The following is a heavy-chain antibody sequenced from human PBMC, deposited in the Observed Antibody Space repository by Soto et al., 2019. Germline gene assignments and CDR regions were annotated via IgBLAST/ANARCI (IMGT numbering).Heavy chain of an antibody. V-gene: IGHV3-13*01. Sequence: GGSLRLSCAASGFTFSSYDMHWVRQATGKGLEWVSAIGTAGDTYYPGSVKGRFTISRENAKNSLYLQMNSLRAGDTAVYYCARSRKQCTNGVCRPMDVWGKGTTVTVSS. D-gene: IGHD2-8*01. CDR1: GFTFSSYD. J-gene: IGHJ6*03. CDR2: IGTAGDT. CDR3: ARSRKQCTNGVCRPMDV.